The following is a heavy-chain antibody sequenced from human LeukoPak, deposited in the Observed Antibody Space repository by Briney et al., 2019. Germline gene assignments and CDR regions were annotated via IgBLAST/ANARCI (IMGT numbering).Heavy chain of an antibody. Sequence: XXSLTXXVXGGSXSSGGYYWSWLRQHPGKGLEWIGYIYYSGSTYYNPSLKSRVTISVDTSKNQFSLKLSSVTAADTAVYYCARWYYDFWSGYFDYWGQGTLVTVSS. CDR3: ARWYYDFWSGYFDY. CDR2: IYYSGST. J-gene: IGHJ4*02. D-gene: IGHD3-3*01. CDR1: GGSXSSGGYY. V-gene: IGHV4-31*03.